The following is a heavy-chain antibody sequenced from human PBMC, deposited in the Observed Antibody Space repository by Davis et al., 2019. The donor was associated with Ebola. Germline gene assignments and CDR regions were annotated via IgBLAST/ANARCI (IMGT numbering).Heavy chain of an antibody. V-gene: IGHV3-30*18. CDR2: ISYDGSNK. CDR1: GFTFSSYG. Sequence: GESLKISCAASGFTFSSYGMHWVRQAPGKGLEWVAVISYDGSNKYYADSVKGRFTISRDNSKNALYLQMNSLRGEDTAVYYCAKTLVREVMVYASYFDYWGQGTLVTVSS. CDR3: AKTLVREVMVYASYFDY. J-gene: IGHJ4*02. D-gene: IGHD2-8*01.